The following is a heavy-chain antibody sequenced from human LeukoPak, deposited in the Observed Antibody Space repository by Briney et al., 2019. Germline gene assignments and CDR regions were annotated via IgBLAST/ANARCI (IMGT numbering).Heavy chain of an antibody. CDR3: ARDGGLGATTNNWFDP. CDR1: GFTFSSYS. V-gene: IGHV3-21*04. D-gene: IGHD5-12*01. CDR2: ISSSSSYI. Sequence: GGSLRLSCAASGFTFSSYSMNWVRQAPGKGLEWVSSISSSSSYIYYADSVKGRFTISRDNAKNSLYLQMNSLGAEDTAVYYCARDGGLGATTNNWFDPWGQGTLVTVSS. J-gene: IGHJ5*02.